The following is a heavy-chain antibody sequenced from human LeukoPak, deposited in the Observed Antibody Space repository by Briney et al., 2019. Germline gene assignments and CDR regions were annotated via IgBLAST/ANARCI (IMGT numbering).Heavy chain of an antibody. CDR3: ARCGDGLPCDFDY. J-gene: IGHJ4*02. V-gene: IGHV3-23*01. CDR2: ISGGGDTT. D-gene: IGHD3-10*01. CDR1: GFIFSSYA. Sequence: LAGGSLRLSCAASGFIFSSYAMTWVRQAPGKGLDWVSVISGGGDTTYYADSVKGRFTISRDNAKNSLYLQMNSLGAEDTAVYFCARCGDGLPCDFDYWGQGTLVTVSS.